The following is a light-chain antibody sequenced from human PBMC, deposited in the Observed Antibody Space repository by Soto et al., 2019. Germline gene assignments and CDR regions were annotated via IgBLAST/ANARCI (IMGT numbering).Light chain of an antibody. Sequence: DIQMTQSPSSLSASVGDRVTITCRASQRISTYLNWYQHKPGKAPKLLIYAASSLQSGVPSRFGGSGSGTDFTLTISSLQPEDFATYYCQQSYSTPYTFGQGTKLEIK. CDR2: AAS. CDR1: QRISTY. J-gene: IGKJ2*01. CDR3: QQSYSTPYT. V-gene: IGKV1-39*01.